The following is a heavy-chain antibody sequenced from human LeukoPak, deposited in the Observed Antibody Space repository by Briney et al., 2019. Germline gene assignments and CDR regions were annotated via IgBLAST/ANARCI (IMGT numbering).Heavy chain of an antibody. CDR1: GFTLSPYG. CDR2: ISSCSTYI. D-gene: IGHD6-19*01. J-gene: IGHJ5*02. Sequence: GGSLRLSCAASGFTLSPYGMNWVRQAPGKGLEWVSAISSCSTYIYYADSVKGRFNISRDNSKSTLFLQMNSLRVEDTAVYYCARGGIAVAGDDLWGQGTLVTVSA. CDR3: ARGGIAVAGDDL. V-gene: IGHV3-21*01.